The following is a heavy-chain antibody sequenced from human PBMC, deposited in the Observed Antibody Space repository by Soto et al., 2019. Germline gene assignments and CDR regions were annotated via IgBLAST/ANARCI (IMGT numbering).Heavy chain of an antibody. J-gene: IGHJ5*02. CDR3: ARQDDFWSGSNWFDP. CDR1: GGSISNTNYY. Sequence: SETLSLTCTFSGGSISNTNYYWGWIRQPPGKGLEWIGNVYYNGFTYYNPSLKSRVTMFVDTSKNHFSLKMTSVTAADTAVYYCARQDDFWSGSNWFDPWGQGTLVTVSS. V-gene: IGHV4-39*01. D-gene: IGHD3-3*01. CDR2: VYYNGFT.